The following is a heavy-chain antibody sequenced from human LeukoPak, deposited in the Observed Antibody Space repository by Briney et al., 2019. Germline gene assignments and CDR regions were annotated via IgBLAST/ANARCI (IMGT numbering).Heavy chain of an antibody. CDR2: ISSSSSYT. CDR1: GFTFSSYS. D-gene: IGHD4-17*01. J-gene: IGHJ4*02. V-gene: IGHV3-21*04. CDR3: AKDDYGDPSG. Sequence: GGSLRLSCAASGFTFSSYSMNWVRQAPGKGLEWVSSISSSSSYTYYADSVKGRFTISRDNSKSTLYLQMNSLRAEDTAVYYCAKDDYGDPSGWGQGTLVTVSS.